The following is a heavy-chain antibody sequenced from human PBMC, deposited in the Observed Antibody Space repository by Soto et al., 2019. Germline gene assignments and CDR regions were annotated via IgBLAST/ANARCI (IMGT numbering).Heavy chain of an antibody. V-gene: IGHV3-30*18. CDR1: EFAFSSYG. Sequence: QGQLVESGGGVVQPGKSLRLSCVASEFAFSSYGMHWVRQAPGKGLEWVAVISYDGSDKYYADSVKGRFTISRDNSKNTLSSEINNLSAGDTAGYFCVKEIRDFYTSGTGQDAFDIWGEGKMVTVSS. CDR3: VKEIRDFYTSGTGQDAFDI. D-gene: IGHD3-10*01. J-gene: IGHJ3*02. CDR2: ISYDGSDK.